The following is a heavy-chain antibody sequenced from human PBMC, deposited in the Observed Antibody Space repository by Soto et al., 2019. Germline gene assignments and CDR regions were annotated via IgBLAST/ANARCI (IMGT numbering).Heavy chain of an antibody. D-gene: IGHD3-3*01. CDR2: IYSGGLT. J-gene: IGHJ3*02. CDR3: AKFFNYDFWSGYPEDDAFDI. CDR1: GFTVSSNY. V-gene: IGHV3-66*01. Sequence: LRLSCAASGFTVSSNYMNWVRQAPGKGLDWVSVIYSGGLTSYADSVKGRFTISRDNSNNTLYLQMNSLRTEDTAVYYCAKFFNYDFWSGYPEDDAFDIWGQGTMVTVSS.